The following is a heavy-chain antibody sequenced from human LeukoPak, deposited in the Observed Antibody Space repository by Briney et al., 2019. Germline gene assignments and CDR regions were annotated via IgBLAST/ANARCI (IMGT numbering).Heavy chain of an antibody. V-gene: IGHV1-24*01. CDR2: FHPEDGEA. CDR1: GYTLTEVS. J-gene: IGHJ4*02. D-gene: IGHD3-3*02. Sequence: ASVKVSCKVSGYTLTEVSMHWVRQAPGKGLEWMAGFHPEDGEAIYAQRLQGRVTLTEDTSSDTAYMELSSLRYEDTAVYYCSTGSFHFDQWGQGTLVTVSS. CDR3: STGSFHFDQ.